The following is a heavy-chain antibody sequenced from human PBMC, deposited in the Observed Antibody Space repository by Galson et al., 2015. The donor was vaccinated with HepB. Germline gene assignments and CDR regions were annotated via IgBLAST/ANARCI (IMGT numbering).Heavy chain of an antibody. CDR1: GFTFSSYG. V-gene: IGHV3-30*18. Sequence: SLRLSCAASGFTFSSYGMHWVRQAPGKGLEWVAVISYDGSNKYYADSVKGRFTIPRDNSKNTLYLQMNSLRAEDTAVYYCAKDRGQMLVTFNFDYWGQGTLVTVSS. CDR2: ISYDGSNK. D-gene: IGHD6-13*01. CDR3: AKDRGQMLVTFNFDY. J-gene: IGHJ4*02.